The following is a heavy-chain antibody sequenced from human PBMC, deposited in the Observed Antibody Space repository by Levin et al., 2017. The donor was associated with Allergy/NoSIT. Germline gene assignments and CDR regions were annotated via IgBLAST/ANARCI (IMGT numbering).Heavy chain of an antibody. Sequence: GGSLRLSCAASGFTFSSYAMHWVRQAPGKGLEWVAVISYDGSNKYYADSVKGRFTISRDNSKNTLYLQMNSLRAEDTAVYYCAREREGYSGYDPMGDAFDIWGQGTMVTVSS. CDR1: GFTFSSYA. J-gene: IGHJ3*02. D-gene: IGHD5-12*01. CDR3: AREREGYSGYDPMGDAFDI. V-gene: IGHV3-30-3*01. CDR2: ISYDGSNK.